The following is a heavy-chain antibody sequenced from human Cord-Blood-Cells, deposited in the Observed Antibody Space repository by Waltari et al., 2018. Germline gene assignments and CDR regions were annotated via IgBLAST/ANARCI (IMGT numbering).Heavy chain of an antibody. D-gene: IGHD3-22*01. V-gene: IGHV4-34*01. Sequence: QVQLQQWGAGLLKPSETLSLTCAVNGGCFSGYYWSRLRQPPGKGLEWIGEINHSGSTNYNPSLKSRVTISVDTSKNQFSLKLSSVTAADTAVYYCASTLYDSSGYYYDYWGQGTLVTVSS. CDR1: GGCFSGYY. CDR3: ASTLYDSSGYYYDY. J-gene: IGHJ4*02. CDR2: INHSGST.